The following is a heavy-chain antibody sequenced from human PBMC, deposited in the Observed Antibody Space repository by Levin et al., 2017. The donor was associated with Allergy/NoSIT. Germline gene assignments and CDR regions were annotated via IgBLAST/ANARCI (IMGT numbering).Heavy chain of an antibody. Sequence: GESLKISCAASGFTFSDYYMSWIRQAPGKGLEWVSYISSSGSTIYYADSVKGRFTISRDNAKNSLYLQMNSLRAEDTAVYYCARGQAVAGLTSWFDPWGQGTLVTVSS. CDR2: ISSSGSTI. CDR3: ARGQAVAGLTSWFDP. D-gene: IGHD6-19*01. J-gene: IGHJ5*02. V-gene: IGHV3-11*01. CDR1: GFTFSDYY.